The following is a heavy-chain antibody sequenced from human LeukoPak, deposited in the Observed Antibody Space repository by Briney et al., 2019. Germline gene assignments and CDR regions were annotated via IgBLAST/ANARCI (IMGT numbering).Heavy chain of an antibody. J-gene: IGHJ4*02. CDR3: ARGGIVGATIDY. CDR1: GGTFSSYA. Sequence: GASVKVSCKASGGTFSSYAISWVRQAPGQGLEWMGRIIPILGIANYAQKFQGRVTITADKSTSTAYMELSSLRSEDTAVYYCARGGIVGATIDYWGQGTLVNVSS. D-gene: IGHD1-26*01. CDR2: IIPILGIA. V-gene: IGHV1-69*04.